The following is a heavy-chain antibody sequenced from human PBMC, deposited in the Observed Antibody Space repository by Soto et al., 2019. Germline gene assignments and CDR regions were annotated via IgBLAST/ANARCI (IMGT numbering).Heavy chain of an antibody. CDR1: GYSFTSYW. J-gene: IGHJ6*02. V-gene: IGHV5-51*01. Sequence: GESLKISCKGSGYSFTSYWIGWVRQMPGKGLEWMGFIYPGDSDTRYSPSFQGQVTISANKSISTAYLQWSSLKASDTAMYYCATQGDYCSGGSCGYYYYYGMDVWGQGTTVTVSS. CDR2: IYPGDSDT. D-gene: IGHD2-15*01. CDR3: ATQGDYCSGGSCGYYYYYGMDV.